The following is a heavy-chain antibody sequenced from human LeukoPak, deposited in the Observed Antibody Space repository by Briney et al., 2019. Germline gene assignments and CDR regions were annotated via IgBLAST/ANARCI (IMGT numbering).Heavy chain of an antibody. CDR3: AAFGSGYCSGGSCYIPD. J-gene: IGHJ4*02. Sequence: PSETLSLTCTVSGGSISSGDYYWSWIRQPPGKGLEWIGYIYYSGSTYYNPSLKSRVTISVDTSKNQFSLKLSSVTAADTAVYYCAAFGSGYCSGGSCYIPDWGQGTLVTVSS. V-gene: IGHV4-30-4*01. CDR2: IYYSGST. CDR1: GGSISSGDYY. D-gene: IGHD2-15*01.